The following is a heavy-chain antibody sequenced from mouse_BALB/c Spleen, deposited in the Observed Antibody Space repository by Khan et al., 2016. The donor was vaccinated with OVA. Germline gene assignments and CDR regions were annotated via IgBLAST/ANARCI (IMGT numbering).Heavy chain of an antibody. CDR1: GFSLTTYG. V-gene: IGHV2-2*02. CDR2: IWSGGST. CDR3: ARNYDYAEGLAY. Sequence: QVQLKESGPGLVQPSQSLSITCTVSGFSLTTYGVHWVRQSPGKGLEWLGVIWSGGSTDYNAPFISRLSISKDSSKSQVFFKMNSLQVNDTAIYXCARNYDYAEGLAYWGQGTLVTVSA. D-gene: IGHD2-4*01. J-gene: IGHJ3*01.